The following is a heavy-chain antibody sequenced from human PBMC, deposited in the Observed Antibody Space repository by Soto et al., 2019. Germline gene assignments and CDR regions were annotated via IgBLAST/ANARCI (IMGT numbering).Heavy chain of an antibody. CDR1: GYSFLSCG. Sequence: ASVKVSCTASGYSFLSCGLSWVRQAPGQGLEWMGWISPNNGNTNYAQKLQGRVTLTRDMSTSTVYMELTSLTYDDTAVYYCARDVSGPGATYVMGAWGQGTTVTVSS. D-gene: IGHD2-2*01. J-gene: IGHJ6*02. CDR2: ISPNNGNT. V-gene: IGHV1-18*04. CDR3: ARDVSGPGATYVMGA.